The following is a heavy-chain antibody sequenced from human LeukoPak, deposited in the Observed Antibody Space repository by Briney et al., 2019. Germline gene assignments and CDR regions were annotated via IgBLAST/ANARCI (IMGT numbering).Heavy chain of an antibody. D-gene: IGHD3-9*01. CDR1: GFTFSSYW. J-gene: IGHJ4*02. V-gene: IGHV3-7*03. CDR2: IKQDGSEK. CDR3: ARGGRGRYFDWLLSYADH. Sequence: GGSLRLSCAASGFTFSSYWMSWVRQAPGKGLEWVANIKQDGSEKYYVDSVKGRFTISRDNAKNSLYLQMNSLRGEDTAVYYCARGGRGRYFDWLLSYADHWGQGTLVTVSS.